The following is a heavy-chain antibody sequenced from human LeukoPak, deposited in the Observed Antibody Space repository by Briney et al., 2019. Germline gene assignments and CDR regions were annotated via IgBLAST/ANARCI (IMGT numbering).Heavy chain of an antibody. CDR2: ISGSGGST. CDR1: GFTFRSHD. Sequence: GGSLRLSCAASGFTFRSHDMSWVRQAPGKGLEWVSGISGSGGSTFYADYVKGRFTISRDNSKNTLYLQMNGPRVEDTAIYYCVREGPRGLAFDIWGQGTMVTV. CDR3: VREGPRGLAFDI. V-gene: IGHV3-23*01. J-gene: IGHJ3*02.